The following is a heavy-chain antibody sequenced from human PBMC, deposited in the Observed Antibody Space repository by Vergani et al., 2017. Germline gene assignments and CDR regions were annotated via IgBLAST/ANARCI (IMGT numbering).Heavy chain of an antibody. CDR3: ASKRGACRAAYCHSYDF. V-gene: IGHV4-39*01. Sequence: QVQLQESGPGLVKPSETLSLTCTVSGDSVISTDYHWGWIRQPPGKGLEWIGSMDYSGSNSYNPSLGSRISISFETPKNQFSLRLTSVTAADTAVYYCASKRGACRAAYCHSYDFWGPGTLVGVSS. CDR2: MDYSGSN. D-gene: IGHD2-15*01. J-gene: IGHJ4*02. CDR1: GDSVISTDYH.